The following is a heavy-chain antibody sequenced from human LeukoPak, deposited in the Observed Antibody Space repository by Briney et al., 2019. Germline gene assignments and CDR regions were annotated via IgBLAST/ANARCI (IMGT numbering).Heavy chain of an antibody. Sequence: GASVKVSCKASGYTFTGYYMHWVRQAPGQGLEWMGRINPNSGGTNYAQKFRGRVTMTRDTSISTAYMELSRLRSDDTAVYYCAKGREIWEWLGGNDYWGQGTLVTVSS. CDR1: GYTFTGYY. J-gene: IGHJ4*02. CDR2: INPNSGGT. V-gene: IGHV1-2*06. CDR3: AKGREIWEWLGGNDY. D-gene: IGHD6-19*01.